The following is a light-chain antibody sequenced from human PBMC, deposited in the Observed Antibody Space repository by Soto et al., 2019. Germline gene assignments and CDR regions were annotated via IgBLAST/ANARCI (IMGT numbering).Light chain of an antibody. CDR1: QSLLHSNGYNF. CDR3: MQALQTPYT. V-gene: IGKV2-28*01. CDR2: LGS. Sequence: DIVMTQSPLSLPVTPGEPASISCRSSQSLLHSNGYNFLDWYLQKPGQSPQLLIYLGSNRASGVPDRFSGSGSGTDFTLRISTVEAEDVGTYYCMQALQTPYTFGQGTKFEIK. J-gene: IGKJ2*01.